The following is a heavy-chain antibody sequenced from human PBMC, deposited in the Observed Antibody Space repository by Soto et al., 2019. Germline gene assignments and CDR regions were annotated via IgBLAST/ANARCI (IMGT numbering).Heavy chain of an antibody. CDR2: IRRKANSYTT. CDR3: AILGVWSGGSTDMDV. J-gene: IGHJ6*02. Sequence: EVQLVESGGGLVQPGGSLRLSCAASGLIFSDYHMDWVRQAPGKGLEWVGRIRRKANSYTTEYAASVKGTFTISRDDSKNSLYLQMNSLKTEDTAVYYCAILGVWSGGSTDMDVWGQGTTVTVSS. D-gene: IGHD6-19*01. CDR1: GLIFSDYH. V-gene: IGHV3-72*01.